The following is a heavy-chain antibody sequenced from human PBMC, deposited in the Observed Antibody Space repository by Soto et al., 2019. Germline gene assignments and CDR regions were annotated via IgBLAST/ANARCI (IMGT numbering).Heavy chain of an antibody. D-gene: IGHD5-18*01. Sequence: QVLLVESGGGVVQPGRSLRLSCAASGFTFSSYAMHWVRQAPGKGLEWVAVISSDGSKKYYADSGKGRFTIFRDNSKNTLYLQMNSLRPEDTAVYYCASPTIRDHSAFDIWGQGTMVTVSS. V-gene: IGHV3-30-3*01. CDR3: ASPTIRDHSAFDI. CDR2: ISSDGSKK. CDR1: GFTFSSYA. J-gene: IGHJ3*02.